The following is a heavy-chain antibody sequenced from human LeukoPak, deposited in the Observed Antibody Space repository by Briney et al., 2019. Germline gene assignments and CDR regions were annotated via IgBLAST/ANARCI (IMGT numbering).Heavy chain of an antibody. J-gene: IGHJ3*02. CDR1: GFTVSNNY. CDR2: LYSGGNT. Sequence: GGSLRLSCAVSGFTVSNNYMSWVRQAPGKVLEWVSVLYSGGNTYYAGSVKGRFTISRDNSKNILYLQMNSLRAEDTAVYYCARDLAWDAFDIWGQGTMVTVSS. V-gene: IGHV3-66*01. CDR3: ARDLAWDAFDI.